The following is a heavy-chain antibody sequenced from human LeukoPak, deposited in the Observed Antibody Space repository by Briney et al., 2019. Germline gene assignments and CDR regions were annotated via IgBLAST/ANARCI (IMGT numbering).Heavy chain of an antibody. V-gene: IGHV3-23*01. CDR2: ISGSGNSA. D-gene: IGHD3-22*01. CDR3: AKASGSTGYYYFDS. J-gene: IGHJ4*02. CDR1: GFTFNNYA. Sequence: GGSLRLSCAASGFTFNNYAMNWVRQTPGKGLEWVSAISGSGNSAYYADSVKGRFTISRDTSKNTLSLQIDSLRAEDTAVYYCAKASGSTGYYYFDSWGQGTLVTVSS.